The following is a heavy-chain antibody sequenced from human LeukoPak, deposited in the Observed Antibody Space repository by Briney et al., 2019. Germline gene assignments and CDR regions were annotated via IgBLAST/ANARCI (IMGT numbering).Heavy chain of an antibody. D-gene: IGHD2-2*01. CDR3: AGGEYCTSTSCYLLDSESWFDP. CDR2: ITASSSTE. V-gene: IGHV3-48*01. CDR1: GFTFSSSS. Sequence: GGSLRLSCAASGFTFSSSSMNWVRQAPGEGLEWVSYITASSSTEYYADSVKGRFTISRDNAKNSLYLQMNSLRAEDTAVYYCAGGEYCTSTSCYLLDSESWFDPWGQGTLVTVSS. J-gene: IGHJ5*02.